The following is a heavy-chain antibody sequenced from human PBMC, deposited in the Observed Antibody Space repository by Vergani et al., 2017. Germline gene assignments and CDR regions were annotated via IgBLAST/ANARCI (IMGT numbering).Heavy chain of an antibody. CDR3: ARSRICYGAGSPDY. J-gene: IGHJ4*02. CDR2: VCFRGDT. Sequence: QVKLQESGPGLVKPSETLSLTCTVSGASVNSYYWSWSRQPPGKGLEWMGYVCFRGDTPYDPSFKGRMTISFNTSSNQFSLYLTSVTAADTAVYYCARSRICYGAGSPDYWGQGTLVTVSS. D-gene: IGHD3-10*01. CDR1: GASVNSYY. V-gene: IGHV4-59*02.